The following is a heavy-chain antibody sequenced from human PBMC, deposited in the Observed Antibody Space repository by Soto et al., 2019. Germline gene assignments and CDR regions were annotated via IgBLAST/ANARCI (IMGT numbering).Heavy chain of an antibody. CDR3: ARLRANVFDS. CDR1: GYTFTNYW. J-gene: IGHJ4*02. CDR2: IDPTDSYP. Sequence: PGESLKISCKGSGYTFTNYWIIWVRQMPGKGLEWMGRIDPTDSYPKYSPSFQGHVTISGDKSIRTAYLQWSSLRASDTAMYYCARLRANVFDSWGQGTLVTVYS. V-gene: IGHV5-10-1*01. D-gene: IGHD4-17*01.